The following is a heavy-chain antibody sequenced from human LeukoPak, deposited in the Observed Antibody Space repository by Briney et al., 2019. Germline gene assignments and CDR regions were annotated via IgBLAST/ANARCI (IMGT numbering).Heavy chain of an antibody. CDR3: AKDSKDGYSYGYGSDY. J-gene: IGHJ4*02. CDR2: ISGSGGST. V-gene: IGHV3-23*01. D-gene: IGHD5-18*01. Sequence: GGSLRLSCAASGFTFSSYEMNWVRQAPGKGLEWVSAISGSGGSTYYADSVKGRFTISRDNSKNTLYLQMNSLRAEDTAVYYCAKDSKDGYSYGYGSDYWGQGTLVTVSS. CDR1: GFTFSSYE.